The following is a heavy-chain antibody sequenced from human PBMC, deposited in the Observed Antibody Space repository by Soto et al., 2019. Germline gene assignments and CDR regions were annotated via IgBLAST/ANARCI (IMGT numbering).Heavy chain of an antibody. CDR3: VTSLNYDFWRDGGRHYYFGY. CDR2: IYHSGST. V-gene: IGHV4-4*02. Sequence: SETLSLTCAVSGGTISIWDWWNWVRQPPGKGLEWIGEIYHSGSTNYNPSLKNRVTISVDKSNNQFSLRLSSVTAADTAVYFCVTSLNYDFWRDGGRHYYFGYWGQGTLVTVSS. D-gene: IGHD3-3*01. J-gene: IGHJ4*02. CDR1: GGTISIWDW.